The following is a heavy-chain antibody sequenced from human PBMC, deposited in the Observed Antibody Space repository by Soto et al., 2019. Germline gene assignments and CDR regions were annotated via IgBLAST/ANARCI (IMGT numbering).Heavy chain of an antibody. CDR3: ARVVPGAEAWFGP. D-gene: IGHD2-2*01. J-gene: IGHJ5*02. V-gene: IGHV1-18*01. CDR2: ISLYSDGT. CDR1: GYTFSNYG. Sequence: QVQLVQSGGGVKRPGASVKVSCKTSGYTFSNYGITWVRQAPGQPLEWLGWISLYSDGTNYAQKFQGRVSMTTDTSTTTAYMELRSLRSDDTAVYYCARVVPGAEAWFGPWGQGTLVTVSS.